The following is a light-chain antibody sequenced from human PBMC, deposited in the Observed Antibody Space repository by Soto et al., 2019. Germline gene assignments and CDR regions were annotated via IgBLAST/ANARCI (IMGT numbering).Light chain of an antibody. Sequence: LAPSSVTLSLFPGARATLSCRASQSVRFNLGWYQQKPGQAPKLLIYDASTRATGVPARFSGSGSGTDFTLTISGLQSEDFAVYYCQQYNSWPQTFSQGTKVDIK. J-gene: IGKJ1*01. V-gene: IGKV3-15*01. CDR2: DAS. CDR1: QSVRFN. CDR3: QQYNSWPQT.